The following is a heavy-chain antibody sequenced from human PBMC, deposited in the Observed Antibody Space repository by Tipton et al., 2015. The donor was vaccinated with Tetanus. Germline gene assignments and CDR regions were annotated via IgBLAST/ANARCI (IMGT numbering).Heavy chain of an antibody. CDR2: ITPIFGTT. D-gene: IGHD3-9*01. Sequence: QSGAEVKKPGSSVKVSCKASGGAFTNYALSWVRQAPGQGLEWVGGITPIFGTTNSAPKFQGRVTITADESTNTAYMELSSLRSEDTAVYYCARRGGDFLTGYYDSWGQGTLVTVSS. CDR3: ARRGGDFLTGYYDS. V-gene: IGHV1-69*01. J-gene: IGHJ4*02. CDR1: GGAFTNYA.